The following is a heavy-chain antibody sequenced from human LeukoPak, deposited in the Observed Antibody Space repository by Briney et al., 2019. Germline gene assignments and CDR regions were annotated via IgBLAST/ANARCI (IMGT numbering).Heavy chain of an antibody. D-gene: IGHD3-22*01. J-gene: IGHJ4*02. CDR3: AQEAIKDNSSGFCDK. V-gene: IGHV1-2*02. Sequence: SVKLSFKASGYTFTVYYRHWVRQAPGQHLEWMVWSKPNRGGTNYAQKFRGRVAMHRDTSISPDSMDLRRLRSDDPAVYYCAQEAIKDNSSGFCDKWGQGTQVTVCS. CDR1: GYTFTVYY. CDR2: SKPNRGGT.